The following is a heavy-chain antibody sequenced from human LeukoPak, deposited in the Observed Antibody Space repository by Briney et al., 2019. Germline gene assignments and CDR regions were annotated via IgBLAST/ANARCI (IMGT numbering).Heavy chain of an antibody. CDR3: ARLGGPAAVDY. J-gene: IGHJ4*02. CDR2: MYNSGST. CDR1: GASIRSYY. V-gene: IGHV4-59*01. D-gene: IGHD2-2*01. Sequence: SETLSLTCTVSGASIRSYYWSWIRQPPGRGLEWIGYMYNSGSTYYNPSLKSRVTISGDTSKSQFSLKLTSVTAADTAVYYCARLGGPAAVDYWGQGTLVTVSS.